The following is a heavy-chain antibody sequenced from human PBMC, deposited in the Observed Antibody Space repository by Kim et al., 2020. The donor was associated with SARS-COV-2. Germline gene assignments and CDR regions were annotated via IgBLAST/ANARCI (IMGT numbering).Heavy chain of an antibody. D-gene: IGHD3-3*01. Sequence: SETLSLTCTVSGGSISSSSYYWGWIRQPPGKGLEWIGSIYYSGSTYYNPSLKSRVTISVDTSKNQFSLKLSSVTAADTAVYYCASSITIFGVVIPRTIDYWGQGTLVTVSS. CDR2: IYYSGST. CDR1: GGSISSSSYY. V-gene: IGHV4-39*01. J-gene: IGHJ4*02. CDR3: ASSITIFGVVIPRTIDY.